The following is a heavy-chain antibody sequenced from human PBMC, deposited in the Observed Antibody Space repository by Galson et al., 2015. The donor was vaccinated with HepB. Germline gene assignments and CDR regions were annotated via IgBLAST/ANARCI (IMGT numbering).Heavy chain of an antibody. D-gene: IGHD3-22*01. CDR1: GFSFSNAW. CDR2: ITSSTDGEIT. CDR3: TAEGYHDNGGHPLFDY. Sequence: SLRLSCAASGFSFSNAWMSWVRQAPGEGLVWVGRITSSTDGEITDYAAPLKGRFALSRDDSKNTLYLEMNSLKSEDTAVYYCTAEGYHDNGGHPLFDYWGQGTLVTVSS. V-gene: IGHV3-15*01. J-gene: IGHJ4*01.